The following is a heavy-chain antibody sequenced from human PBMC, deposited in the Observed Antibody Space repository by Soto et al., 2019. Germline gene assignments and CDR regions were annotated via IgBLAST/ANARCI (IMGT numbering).Heavy chain of an antibody. CDR1: GGNFASYA. V-gene: IGHV1-69*06. Sequence: ASVKVSCKASGGNFASYAIFWVRQAPGQGLEWMGGIIPIFGTATYAQRFQDRVTIKADKSTNTAYMELNSLRFEDTAVYYCARSEGYYYGMDVWGQGTTVTVSS. J-gene: IGHJ6*02. CDR2: IIPIFGTA. CDR3: ARSEGYYYGMDV.